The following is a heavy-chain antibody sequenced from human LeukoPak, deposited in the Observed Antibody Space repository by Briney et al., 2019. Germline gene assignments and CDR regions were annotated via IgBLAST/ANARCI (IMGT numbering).Heavy chain of an antibody. CDR2: MNPNSGNT. V-gene: IGHV1-8*01. Sequence: ASVKVSCKASGYTFTSYDINWVRQATGQGLEWMGWMNPNSGNTGYAQKFQGRVTMTRNTSISTAYMELSSLRSEDTAVYYCARVKNVLRFLEWLPYYGMDVWGQGTTVTVSS. CDR3: ARVKNVLRFLEWLPYYGMDV. CDR1: GYTFTSYD. J-gene: IGHJ6*02. D-gene: IGHD3-3*01.